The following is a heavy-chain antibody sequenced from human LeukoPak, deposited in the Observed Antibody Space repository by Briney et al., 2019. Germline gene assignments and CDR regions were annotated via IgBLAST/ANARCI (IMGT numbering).Heavy chain of an antibody. CDR3: AKPGYCSGGSCSWYYYGMDV. Sequence: PGGSLRLSCAASGFTFNTYAMSWVRQAPGKGLEWVSAISGSGGGTYYADSVKGRFTISRDNSKNTLYLQTNSLRAEDTAVYYCAKPGYCSGGSCSWYYYGMDVWGQGTTVTVSS. CDR2: ISGSGGGT. D-gene: IGHD2-15*01. V-gene: IGHV3-23*01. J-gene: IGHJ6*02. CDR1: GFTFNTYA.